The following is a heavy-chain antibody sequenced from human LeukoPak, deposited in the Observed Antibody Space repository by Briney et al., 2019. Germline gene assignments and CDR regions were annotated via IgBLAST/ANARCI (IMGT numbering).Heavy chain of an antibody. CDR3: AKYDGSGSYYSSWTLLGDY. Sequence: GGSLRLSCAASGFTFSSYSMNWVRQAPGKGLEWVSAISGSGGSTYYADSVKGRFTISRDNSKNTLYLQMNSLRAEDTAVYYCAKYDGSGSYYSSWTLLGDYWGQGTLVTVSS. J-gene: IGHJ4*02. CDR2: ISGSGGST. D-gene: IGHD3-10*01. CDR1: GFTFSSYS. V-gene: IGHV3-23*01.